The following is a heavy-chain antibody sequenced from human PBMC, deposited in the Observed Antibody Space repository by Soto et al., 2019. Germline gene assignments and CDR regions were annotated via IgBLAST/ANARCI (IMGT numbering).Heavy chain of an antibody. J-gene: IGHJ4*02. CDR1: GYTFTSYH. Sequence: QVQLVQSGAEVKNPGASVKVSCKASGYTFTSYHVPWLRQAPGQGLEWMGVINPSDGTTSYSQKFPGRVTMTRDKSTSTAYMELSSRPSEDTAVYYCARGRGYCDHWGQGTLVTVSS. CDR2: INPSDGTT. V-gene: IGHV1-46*01. CDR3: ARGRGYCDH.